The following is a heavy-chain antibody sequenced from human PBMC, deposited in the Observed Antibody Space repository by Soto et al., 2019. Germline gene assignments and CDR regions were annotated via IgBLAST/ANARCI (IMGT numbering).Heavy chain of an antibody. V-gene: IGHV4-39*01. D-gene: IGHD3-10*01. Sequence: SETLSLTCTVSGGSISSSSYYWGWIRQPPGKGLEWIGSIYYSGSTYYNPSLKSRVTISVDTSKNQFSLKLSSVTAADTAVYYCASLLWFGEIYYGMDVWGQGTTVTVSS. J-gene: IGHJ6*02. CDR3: ASLLWFGEIYYGMDV. CDR1: GGSISSSSYY. CDR2: IYYSGST.